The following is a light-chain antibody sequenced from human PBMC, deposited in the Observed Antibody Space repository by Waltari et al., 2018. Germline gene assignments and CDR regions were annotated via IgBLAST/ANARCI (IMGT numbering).Light chain of an antibody. Sequence: SGTARQGVGSTAAWDQRKPGQAPRLFIYGASTRDTGIPVRFSGSGSGREFTRTISSLQSEDCAIYYCQQYNNGPETFGQGTKVDIK. CDR1: QGVGST. V-gene: IGKV3-15*01. CDR3: QQYNNGPET. CDR2: GAS. J-gene: IGKJ1*01.